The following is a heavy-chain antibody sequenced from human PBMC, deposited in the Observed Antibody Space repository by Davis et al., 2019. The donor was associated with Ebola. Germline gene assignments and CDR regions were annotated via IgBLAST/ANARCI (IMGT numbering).Heavy chain of an antibody. Sequence: AASLKASCKASGYTFTSYDITWLRQATGQGLEWMGLMNPNSGNTGSAQKFQGRVTMTRNTSISTAYIELTSLRSEDMVVYFCEPGRDYDILTGYYKGDAFDIWGQGTMVTVSS. D-gene: IGHD3-9*01. CDR3: EPGRDYDILTGYYKGDAFDI. V-gene: IGHV1-8*01. J-gene: IGHJ3*02. CDR1: GYTFTSYD. CDR2: MNPNSGNT.